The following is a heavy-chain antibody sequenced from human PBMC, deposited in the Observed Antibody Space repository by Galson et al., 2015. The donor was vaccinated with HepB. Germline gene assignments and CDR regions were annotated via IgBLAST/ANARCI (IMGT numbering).Heavy chain of an antibody. D-gene: IGHD4-17*01. J-gene: IGHJ6*03. Sequence: SLRLSCAASGFTFSSYAMSWVRQAPGKGLEWVSAISGSGGSTYYADSVKGRFTISRDNSKTTLYLQMNSLRAEDTAVYYCAIFSTVSYYYMDVWGKGTTVTVSS. CDR2: ISGSGGST. CDR1: GFTFSSYA. CDR3: AIFSTVSYYYMDV. V-gene: IGHV3-23*01.